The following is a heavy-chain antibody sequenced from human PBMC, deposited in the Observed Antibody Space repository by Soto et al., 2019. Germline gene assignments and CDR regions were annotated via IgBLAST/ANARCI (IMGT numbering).Heavy chain of an antibody. CDR3: ARILYSHRYFDGSHPESYDY. D-gene: IGHD3-9*01. Sequence: SGPTLVNPTETLTLTCTVSGFSLSNARMGVSWIRQPPGKALEWLAHIFSNDEKSYSTSLKSRLTISKDTSKSQVVLTMTNMDPVDTATYYCARILYSHRYFDGSHPESYDYWSQGTLVTVSS. J-gene: IGHJ4*02. V-gene: IGHV2-26*01. CDR2: IFSNDEK. CDR1: GFSLSNARMG.